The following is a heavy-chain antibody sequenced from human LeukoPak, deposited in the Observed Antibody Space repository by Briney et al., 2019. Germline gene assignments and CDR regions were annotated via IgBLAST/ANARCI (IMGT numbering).Heavy chain of an antibody. Sequence: SETLSLTCTVSGYSISNSYHWAWIRQPPVKGLEWVGSIYHSGSTYYNPSLKSRVTISVDTSKNQFSLKLSSVTATDTAIYYCARERNYDFWSGYYTKVDYFDYWGQGTLVTVSS. J-gene: IGHJ4*02. CDR2: IYHSGST. V-gene: IGHV4-38-2*02. CDR1: GYSISNSYH. CDR3: ARERNYDFWSGYYTKVDYFDY. D-gene: IGHD3-3*01.